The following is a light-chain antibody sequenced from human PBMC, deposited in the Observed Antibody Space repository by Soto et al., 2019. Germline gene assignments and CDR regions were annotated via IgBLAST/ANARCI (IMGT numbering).Light chain of an antibody. V-gene: IGKV3-20*01. CDR2: GAS. J-gene: IGKJ5*01. Sequence: QSPDTLSLSPGERATLSCRAAQSVGTRLAWYQHKTGQAPRLLISGASSRATGIPDRFTGSGSETSFTLTISRLEPEDFALYYCQHYQSGHPITFSQGTRLEIK. CDR3: QHYQSGHPIT. CDR1: QSVGTR.